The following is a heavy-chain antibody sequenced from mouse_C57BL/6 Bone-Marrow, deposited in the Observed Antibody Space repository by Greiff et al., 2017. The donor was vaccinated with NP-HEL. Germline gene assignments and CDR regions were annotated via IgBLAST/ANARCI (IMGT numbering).Heavy chain of an antibody. J-gene: IGHJ3*01. Sequence: QVQLQQPGAELVKPGASVKLSCKASGYTFTSYWMQWVKQRPGQGLEWIGEIDPSDSYTNYNQKFKGKATLTVDTSSSTAYMQLSSLTSEDSAVYYCARRVATRFAYWGQGTLVTVSA. CDR2: IDPSDSYT. D-gene: IGHD1-1*01. CDR1: GYTFTSYW. V-gene: IGHV1-50*01. CDR3: ARRVATRFAY.